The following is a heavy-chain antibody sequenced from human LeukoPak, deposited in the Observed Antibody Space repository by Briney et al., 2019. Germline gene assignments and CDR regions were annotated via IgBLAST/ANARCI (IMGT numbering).Heavy chain of an antibody. CDR2: ISYDGNNK. V-gene: IGHV3-30-3*01. Sequence: GGSLTLSCAASGFTFSSYAMHWVRQAPGKGLEWVAVISYDGNNKYYADSVKGRFTISRDNSKNTLYLQMNSLRAEDTAVYYCARDWDNYFDFWGQGTLVPVSS. CDR1: GFTFSSYA. J-gene: IGHJ4*02. CDR3: ARDWDNYFDF. D-gene: IGHD1-26*01.